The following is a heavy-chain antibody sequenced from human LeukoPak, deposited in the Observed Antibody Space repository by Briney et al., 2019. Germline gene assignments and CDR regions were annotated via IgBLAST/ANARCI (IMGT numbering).Heavy chain of an antibody. J-gene: IGHJ4*02. CDR3: ARDSGFSDYAY. Sequence: GGSLRPSCVGSGFTVSSDYMSWVRQAPGRGLEWVSIIYSDGSTYYANSVKGRFTISRDSSKNTLYLQMNSLRADDTAIYYCARDSGFSDYAYWGQGTLVTVSS. CDR2: IYSDGST. D-gene: IGHD4-17*01. V-gene: IGHV3-66*01. CDR1: GFTVSSDY.